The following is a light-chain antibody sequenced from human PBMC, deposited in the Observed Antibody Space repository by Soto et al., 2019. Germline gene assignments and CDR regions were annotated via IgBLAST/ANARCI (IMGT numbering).Light chain of an antibody. V-gene: IGLV2-14*01. CDR1: SSDVGAYDY. Sequence: QAASVSGSPGQSIAISCTGTSSDVGAYDYVSWYQQHPGKAPKLMIYDVKYRPSGVSNRFSGSKSGNTASLTISGLQAEDEADYYCSSYTSSSSVIFGGGTKLTVL. CDR3: SSYTSSSSVI. CDR2: DVK. J-gene: IGLJ2*01.